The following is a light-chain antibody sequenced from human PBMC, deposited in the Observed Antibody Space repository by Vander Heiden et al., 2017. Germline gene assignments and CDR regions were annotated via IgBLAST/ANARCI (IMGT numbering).Light chain of an antibody. Sequence: QQVPGPAPKLLIYRNNQRHSGVPDRFSGSKCGTTATLAISGLRSEDEADYCCSAWDASLSAWVFGGGTKLTVL. V-gene: IGLV1-47*01. J-gene: IGLJ3*02. CDR2: RNN. CDR3: SAWDASLSAWV.